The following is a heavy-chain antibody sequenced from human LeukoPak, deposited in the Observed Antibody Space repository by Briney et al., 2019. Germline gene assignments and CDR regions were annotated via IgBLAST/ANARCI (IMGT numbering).Heavy chain of an antibody. V-gene: IGHV3-30*02. J-gene: IGHJ4*02. CDR1: VFIFSTYG. CDR3: AKDSLADIDY. CDR2: IRHDGSIK. Sequence: GGSLRLSRVPSVFIFSTYGMYWVRQAPGKGLEWVAFIRHDGSIKNYADSLKGRSTISRDNSKNTLYLQMNSLRAEDTAVYYCAKDSLADIDYWGQGTLVTVSS. D-gene: IGHD3-16*01.